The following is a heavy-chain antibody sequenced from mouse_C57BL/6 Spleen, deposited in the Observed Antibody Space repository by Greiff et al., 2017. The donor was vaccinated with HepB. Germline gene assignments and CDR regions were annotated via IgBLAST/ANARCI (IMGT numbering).Heavy chain of an antibody. CDR1: GFTFTDYY. Sequence: DVKLVESGGGLVQPGGSLSLSCAASGFTFTDYYMSWVRQPPGKALEWLGFIRNKANGYTTEYSASVKGRFTISRDNSQSILYLQMNALRAEDSATYYCARYDYDASWFAYWGQGTLVTVSA. CDR3: ARYDYDASWFAY. CDR2: IRNKANGYTT. J-gene: IGHJ3*01. D-gene: IGHD2-4*01. V-gene: IGHV7-3*01.